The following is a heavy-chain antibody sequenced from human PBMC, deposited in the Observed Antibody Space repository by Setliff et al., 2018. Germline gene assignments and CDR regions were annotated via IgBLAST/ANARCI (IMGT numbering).Heavy chain of an antibody. J-gene: IGHJ5*01. CDR3: AKDPNGDFVGAFDS. CDR1: GFTFGAYA. CDR2: ISYDAKNK. D-gene: IGHD2-21*02. Sequence: PGGSLRLSCAASGFTFGAYAMHWVRQAPGKGLEWVAVISYDAKNKYYVDSVKGRFTISRDNSRNTIYLQMNSLRAEDTAKYYCAKDPNGDFVGAFDSWGRGTLVTVSS. V-gene: IGHV3-30*04.